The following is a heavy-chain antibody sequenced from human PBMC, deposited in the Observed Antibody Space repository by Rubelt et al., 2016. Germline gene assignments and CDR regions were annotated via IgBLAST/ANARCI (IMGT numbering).Heavy chain of an antibody. V-gene: IGHV1-18*01. CDR1: GYTFTSYG. D-gene: IGHD5-24*01. CDR3: ARTHGLVNYYYGMDV. CDR2: ISPYNGNT. J-gene: IGHJ6*02. Sequence: QVQLVQSGAEVKKPGASVKVSCKASGYTFTSYGISWVRQAPGQGLEWMGWISPYNGNTNYAQKRQGRATMTTDTSPSTAYMGLRSLRSDDTAVYYWARTHGLVNYYYGMDVWGQGTTVTVSS.